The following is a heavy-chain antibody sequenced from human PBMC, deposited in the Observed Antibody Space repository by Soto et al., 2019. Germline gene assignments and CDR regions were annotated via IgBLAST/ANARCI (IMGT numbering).Heavy chain of an antibody. CDR2: ISAYNGNT. CDR1: GYTFTSYG. Sequence: ASVKVSCKASGYTFTSYGISWVRQAPGQGLEWMGWISAYNGNTHYAQKLQGIVTMTTDTSTSTAYMELRSMRSDDTAVYYCALGYCSSPSCSRPPYYYYYGMDVWCQGTTVTVSS. V-gene: IGHV1-18*04. D-gene: IGHD2-2*01. CDR3: ALGYCSSPSCSRPPYYYYYGMDV. J-gene: IGHJ6*02.